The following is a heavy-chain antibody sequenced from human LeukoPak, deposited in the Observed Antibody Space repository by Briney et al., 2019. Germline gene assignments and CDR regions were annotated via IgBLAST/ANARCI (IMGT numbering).Heavy chain of an antibody. J-gene: IGHJ5*02. D-gene: IGHD6-13*01. Sequence: PVKVSCKASGGTFSSYAISWVRQAPGQGLEWMGGIIPIFGTANYAQKFQGRVTITTDESTSTAYMELSSLRSEDTAVYYCARDIELAAAGTFDPWGQGTLVTVSS. V-gene: IGHV1-69*05. CDR3: ARDIELAAAGTFDP. CDR2: IIPIFGTA. CDR1: GGTFSSYA.